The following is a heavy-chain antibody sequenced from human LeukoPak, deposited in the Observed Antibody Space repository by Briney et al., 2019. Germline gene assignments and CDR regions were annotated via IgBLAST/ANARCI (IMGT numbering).Heavy chain of an antibody. V-gene: IGHV4-38-2*02. J-gene: IGHJ6*03. CDR3: ARDRPPPAYYYYMDV. CDR2: ISHSGST. CDR1: GYSISSGYN. D-gene: IGHD2-2*01. Sequence: SETLSLTCTVSGYSISSGYNWGWIRQPPGKGLEWIGSISHSGSTFNNPSLMSRVTISIDTSRNQFSLKLGSVTAADTAVYYCARDRPPPAYYYYMDVWGKGTTVTVSS.